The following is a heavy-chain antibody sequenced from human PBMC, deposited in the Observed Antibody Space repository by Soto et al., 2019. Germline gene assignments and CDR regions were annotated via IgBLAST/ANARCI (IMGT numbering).Heavy chain of an antibody. J-gene: IGHJ6*03. CDR2: ISSSSSYI. CDR1: GFTFSSYS. V-gene: IGHV3-21*01. Sequence: EVQLVESGGGLVKPGGSLRLSCAASGFTFSSYSMNWVRQAPGKGLEWVSSISSSSSYIYYADSVKGRFTISRDNAKNSLDLQMNSLRAEDTAVYYCARAYCSSTSCYEGRGYCYYYMDVWGKGTTVTVSS. CDR3: ARAYCSSTSCYEGRGYCYYYMDV. D-gene: IGHD2-2*01.